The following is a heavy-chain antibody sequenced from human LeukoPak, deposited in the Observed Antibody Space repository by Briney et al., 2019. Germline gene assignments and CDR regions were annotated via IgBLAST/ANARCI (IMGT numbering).Heavy chain of an antibody. V-gene: IGHV4-61*02. CDR2: IYTSGST. CDR3: ASGTVTHDFDY. J-gene: IGHJ4*02. Sequence: SQTLSLTSTVAARAISSGSYYWGWIRQPAGKGLEWIGRIYTSGSTNYNPSLKSRVTISVDTSKNQFSLKLSSVTAADTAVYYCASGTVTHDFDYWGQGTLVTVSS. D-gene: IGHD4-11*01. CDR1: ARAISSGSYY.